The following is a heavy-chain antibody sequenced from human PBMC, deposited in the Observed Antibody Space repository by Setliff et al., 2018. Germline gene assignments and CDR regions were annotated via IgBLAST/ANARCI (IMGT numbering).Heavy chain of an antibody. CDR1: GYTFRSYA. Sequence: GASVKVSCKASGYTFRSYAMNWVRQAPGQGLEWMGWINPNSGDTHSAQKFQGRVTIARDTSASTAYMELSSLRSEDTAIYFCARGQDSGSWIIDGWGQGTLVTVSS. CDR3: ARGQDSGSWIIDG. D-gene: IGHD1-26*01. CDR2: INPNSGDT. J-gene: IGHJ4*02. V-gene: IGHV1-2*02.